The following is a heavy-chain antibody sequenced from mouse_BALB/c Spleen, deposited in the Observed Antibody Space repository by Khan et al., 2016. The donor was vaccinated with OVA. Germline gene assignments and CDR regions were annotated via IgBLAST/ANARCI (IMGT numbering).Heavy chain of an antibody. Sequence: VQLQQSGAELARPGASVKMSCKASGYTFTSYTIHWIKKRPGQGLEWIGYINPSNGYTNYNQKFKDKATLTTDKSSTTAYLQLSSLKSDDSAVYNGGRDGAYHRNDGWFAYWGQGTLVTVSA. J-gene: IGHJ3*01. CDR3: GRDGAYHRNDGWFAY. V-gene: IGHV1-4*01. CDR2: INPSNGYT. D-gene: IGHD2-14*01. CDR1: GYTFTSYT.